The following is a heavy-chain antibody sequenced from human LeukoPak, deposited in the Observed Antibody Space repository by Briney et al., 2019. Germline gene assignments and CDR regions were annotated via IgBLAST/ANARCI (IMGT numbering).Heavy chain of an antibody. V-gene: IGHV4-31*03. CDR2: IYYSGST. Sequence: SETLSLTCTVSGGSISSGGYCWSWIRQHPGKGLEWIGYIYYSGSTYYNPSLKSRVTISVDTSKNQFSLKLSSVTAADTAVYYCARASRVLRFLEWLTFDPWGQGTLVTVSS. D-gene: IGHD3-3*01. J-gene: IGHJ5*02. CDR3: ARASRVLRFLEWLTFDP. CDR1: GGSISSGGYC.